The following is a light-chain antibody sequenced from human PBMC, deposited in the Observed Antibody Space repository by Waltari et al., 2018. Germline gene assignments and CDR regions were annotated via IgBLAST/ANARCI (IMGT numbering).Light chain of an antibody. CDR1: SSNVGTDA. V-gene: IGLV1-44*01. CDR2: NNS. J-gene: IGLJ1*01. Sequence: QSILTQQSSVSGTPGQGVTLSCSGRSSNVGTDAVSWYDQLPGEAPKLLIYNNSERLPGVPDRISGSKSGSSASLASSRLQSGDDGDYFCAAWDDTLNLYVFGSGTQVTVL. CDR3: AAWDDTLNLYV.